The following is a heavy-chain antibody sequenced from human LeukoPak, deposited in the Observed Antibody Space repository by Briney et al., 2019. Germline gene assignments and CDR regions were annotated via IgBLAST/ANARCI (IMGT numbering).Heavy chain of an antibody. D-gene: IGHD2-15*01. CDR3: AKDRIPSGGCESYY. CDR1: GFTFSSYA. J-gene: IGHJ4*02. V-gene: IGHV3-23*01. Sequence: GGSLRLSCAASGFTFSSYAMSWVRQAPGKGLEWVAVICGDGGRTYYTDSVKGRFTISRDNSKNTLYLQMNSLRPEDTALYYLAKDRIPSGGCESYYWGEGKLFTVSS. CDR2: ICGDGGRT.